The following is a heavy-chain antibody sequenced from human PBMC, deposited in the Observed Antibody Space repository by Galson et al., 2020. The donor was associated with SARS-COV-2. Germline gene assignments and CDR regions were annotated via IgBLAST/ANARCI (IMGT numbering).Heavy chain of an antibody. D-gene: IGHD3-3*02. CDR3: ASHFRSGPPTAGAFEI. CDR2: IYNGGYT. Sequence: GESLKISCAASGFTVSNIHMSWVRQAPGKGLEWVSTIYNGGYTYYADSVKGRFTISRDNSKNMLYLQLDSLRSEDTSVYYCASHFRSGPPTAGAFEIWGRGTMVTVSS. J-gene: IGHJ3*02. CDR1: GFTVSNIH. V-gene: IGHV3-66*02.